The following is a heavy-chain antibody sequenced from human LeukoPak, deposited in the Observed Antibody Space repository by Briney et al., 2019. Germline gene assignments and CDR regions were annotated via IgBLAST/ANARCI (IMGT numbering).Heavy chain of an antibody. CDR2: LYPGDSDT. CDR1: RYSFTSYS. Sequence: GETLNISCMGTRYSFTSYSIGWMRQMPGKGVEGLGILYPGDSDTRYSPAFQGQVTISADKPISTAYLQWSSLKASDTAMYYCARRGVLVDLAFDIWGQGTMVTVSS. J-gene: IGHJ3*02. V-gene: IGHV5-51*01. D-gene: IGHD3-22*01. CDR3: ARRGVLVDLAFDI.